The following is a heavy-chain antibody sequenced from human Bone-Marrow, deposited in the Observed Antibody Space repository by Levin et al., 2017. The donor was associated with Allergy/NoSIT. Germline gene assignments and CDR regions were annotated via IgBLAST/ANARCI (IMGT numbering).Heavy chain of an antibody. V-gene: IGHV3-23*01. CDR3: AKEMTTGVPVFDY. Sequence: PGGSLRLSCAASGFTFSNYAMSWVRQAPGKGLEWVSAITNSGRTYYADSVKGRFTVPRDNSKNTLYLQMNSLRADDTAVYYCAKEMTTGVPVFDYWGQGTLVTVSS. D-gene: IGHD4-23*01. CDR2: ITNSGRT. CDR1: GFTFSNYA. J-gene: IGHJ4*02.